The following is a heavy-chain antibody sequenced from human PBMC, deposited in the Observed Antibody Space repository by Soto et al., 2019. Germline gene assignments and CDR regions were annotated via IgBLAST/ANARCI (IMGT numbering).Heavy chain of an antibody. CDR1: GFPFSVYT. J-gene: IGHJ4*02. V-gene: IGHV3-48*02. Sequence: PGGSLRLSCAASGFPFSVYTMNWVRQAPGKGLEWVAYINGDSNYILYAVSVRGRFTISRDNALNSLYLQMSSLRDEDTAVYYCARDWTDSSGRYSFVFWGQGIQVTVSS. CDR3: ARDWTDSSGRYSFVF. CDR2: INGDSNYI. D-gene: IGHD3-22*01.